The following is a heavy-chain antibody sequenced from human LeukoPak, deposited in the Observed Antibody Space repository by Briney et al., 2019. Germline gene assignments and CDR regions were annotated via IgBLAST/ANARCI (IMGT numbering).Heavy chain of an antibody. CDR1: GITFSRFA. J-gene: IGHJ4*02. Sequence: GGSLRLSCAASGITFSRFAMSWVRQAPGKGLEWVSVVSESGDSTHYAESVKGRFTISRDNSKNTLYLEMNRLRADDTAVYYCANDTAQGYTFGTIEQDYWGQGTLVTVAS. V-gene: IGHV3-23*01. CDR2: VSESGDST. CDR3: ANDTAQGYTFGTIEQDY. D-gene: IGHD5-12*01.